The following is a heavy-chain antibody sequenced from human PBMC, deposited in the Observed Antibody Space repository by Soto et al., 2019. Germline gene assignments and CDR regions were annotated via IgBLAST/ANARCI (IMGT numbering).Heavy chain of an antibody. V-gene: IGHV4-31*03. CDR2: IYYSGST. J-gene: IGHJ3*02. CDR3: VSSRGDYYGSVDAFDI. D-gene: IGHD3-10*01. Sequence: QVQLQESGPGLVKPSQTLSLTCTVSGGSISSGGYYWSWIRQHPGKGLEWIGYIYYSGSTYYNPSLKSRVTISVDTSKNQFSLKLSSVTAADTAVYYCVSSRGDYYGSVDAFDIWGQGTMVTVSS. CDR1: GGSISSGGYY.